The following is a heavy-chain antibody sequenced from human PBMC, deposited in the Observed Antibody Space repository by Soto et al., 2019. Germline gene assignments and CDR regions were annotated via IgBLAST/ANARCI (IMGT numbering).Heavy chain of an antibody. D-gene: IGHD3-9*01. Sequence: ASVKVSCKASGYTFTSYGISWGRQAPGQGLEWMGWISAYNGNTNYAQKLQGRVTMTADTSTSTAYMELRSLRSDDTAVYYCARDFDSLLNVPGGFDIWGQGTMVPVSS. CDR1: GYTFTSYG. V-gene: IGHV1-18*01. J-gene: IGHJ3*02. CDR2: ISAYNGNT. CDR3: ARDFDSLLNVPGGFDI.